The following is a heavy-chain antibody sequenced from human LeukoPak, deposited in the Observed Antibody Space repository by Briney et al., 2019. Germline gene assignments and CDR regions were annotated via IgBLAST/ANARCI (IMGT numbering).Heavy chain of an antibody. CDR3: ARGDSSTSPGVFDY. CDR2: TYYRSKLYN. CDR1: GDSFSSNSAA. Sequence: SQTLSLTCAISGDSFSSNSAAWNWIRQSPSRGLEWLGRTYYRSKLYNDYAVSVKSIITINPDTSKNQFSLQLNSVTPEDTAVYYCARGDSSTSPGVFDYWGQGTLVTVSS. J-gene: IGHJ4*02. D-gene: IGHD6-13*01. V-gene: IGHV6-1*01.